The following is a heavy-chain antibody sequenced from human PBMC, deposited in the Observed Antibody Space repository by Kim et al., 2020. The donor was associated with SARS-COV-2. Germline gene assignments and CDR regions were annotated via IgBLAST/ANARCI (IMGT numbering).Heavy chain of an antibody. J-gene: IGHJ4*02. CDR3: ARQSAGAFDY. Sequence: SATTYADSVKGRFTFSRDNAKNTVYVQMNSLRAEDTAVYYCARQSAGAFDYWGQGTLVTVSS. D-gene: IGHD3-10*01. V-gene: IGHV3-74*01. CDR2: SAT.